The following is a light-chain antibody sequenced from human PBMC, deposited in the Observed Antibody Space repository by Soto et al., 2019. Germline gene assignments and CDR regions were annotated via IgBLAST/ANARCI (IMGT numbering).Light chain of an antibody. V-gene: IGKV1-5*03. CDR3: QQYSSYWT. Sequence: DIQMTQSPSTLPASVGDRVTITCRASQSISTWLAWYQQKPGKAPNLLIYKASYLASGVPSRFSGGGSGTEFTLTISSLRPDDFATYYCQQYSSYWTFGQGTKVEIK. CDR2: KAS. J-gene: IGKJ1*01. CDR1: QSISTW.